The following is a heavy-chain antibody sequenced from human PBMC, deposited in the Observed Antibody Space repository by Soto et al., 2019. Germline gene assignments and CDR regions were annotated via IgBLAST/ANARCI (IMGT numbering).Heavy chain of an antibody. J-gene: IGHJ4*02. Sequence: SETLSLTCSVSGGSISRSSYYWGWIRQPPGKGLEWIGSIYYSGSTYYNPSLKSRVTISVDTSKNQFSLKLRSVTAADTAVYYCARHPPYSSGYTGYFDYWGQGTLVTVSS. D-gene: IGHD6-19*01. CDR1: GGSISRSSYY. CDR3: ARHPPYSSGYTGYFDY. V-gene: IGHV4-39*01. CDR2: IYYSGST.